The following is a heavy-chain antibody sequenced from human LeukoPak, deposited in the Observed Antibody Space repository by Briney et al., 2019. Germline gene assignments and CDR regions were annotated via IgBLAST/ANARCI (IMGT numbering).Heavy chain of an antibody. CDR2: IYYSGST. J-gene: IGHJ4*02. CDR3: ARLWDYYDSSGYSGLFDY. CDR1: GGSISSYD. Sequence: PSETLSLTCTVSGGSISSYDWSWIRQPPGKGLEWIGYIYYSGSTNYNPSLKSRVTISLDTSQNQYSLKLSSVTAADTAVSYCARLWDYYDSSGYSGLFDYWGQGTLVTVSS. V-gene: IGHV4-59*08. D-gene: IGHD3-22*01.